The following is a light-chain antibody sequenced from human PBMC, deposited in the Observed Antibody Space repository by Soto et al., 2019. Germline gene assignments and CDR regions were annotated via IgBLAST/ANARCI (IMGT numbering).Light chain of an antibody. CDR1: PSVSSY. CDR3: QQRSNWPRT. CDR2: DAS. J-gene: IGKJ2*02. Sequence: EIVLTQSPATLSLSPGERATLSCRASPSVSSYLAWYQQKPGQAPRLLIYDASNRATGIPARFSGSGSGTDFTLTISSLEPEDFAVYCCQQRSNWPRTFGQGTKLEIK. V-gene: IGKV3-11*01.